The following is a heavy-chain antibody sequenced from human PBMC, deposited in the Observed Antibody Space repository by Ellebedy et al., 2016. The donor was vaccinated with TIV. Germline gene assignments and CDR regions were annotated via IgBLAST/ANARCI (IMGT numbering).Heavy chain of an antibody. CDR2: ITISGSTV. J-gene: IGHJ5*02. V-gene: IGHV3-48*03. CDR1: GFSFRSYE. D-gene: IGHD3-10*01. Sequence: GESLKISCAASGFSFRSYEMFWVRQAPGKGLECVSYITISGSTVDYADSVKGRFTISRDNARMSLFLQMNSLRAKDKAVYYCASKAHGENVRSWGQGTLVTVSS. CDR3: ASKAHGENVRS.